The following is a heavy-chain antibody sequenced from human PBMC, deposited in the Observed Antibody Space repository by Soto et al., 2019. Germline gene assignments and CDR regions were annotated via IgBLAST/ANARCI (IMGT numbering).Heavy chain of an antibody. V-gene: IGHV1-8*01. D-gene: IGHD2-15*01. CDR1: GYTFTSYD. CDR2: MNPNSGNT. J-gene: IGHJ6*03. CDR3: ARPPIEASGTSYYYYYYMDV. Sequence: ASVKVSCKASGYTFTSYDINWVRQATGQGLEWMGWMNPNSGNTGYAQKFQGRVTMTRNTSISTAYMELSSLRSEDTAVYYCARPPIEASGTSYYYYYYMDVWGKGTTVTVSS.